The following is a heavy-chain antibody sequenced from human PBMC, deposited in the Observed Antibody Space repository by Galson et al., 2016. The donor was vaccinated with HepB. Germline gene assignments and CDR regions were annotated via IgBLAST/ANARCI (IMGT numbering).Heavy chain of an antibody. CDR2: YDGNNK. J-gene: IGHJ3*02. V-gene: IGHV3-30-3*01. Sequence: SLRLSCAASGFTFSSYAMHWVRQAPGKGLEWVAAYDGNNKNYADSVKVRFTISRYNSKNTLYLQMNSLRAEDTAVYYCARGDCTSTFCFDDAFDIWGQGTMVTVSS. CDR3: ARGDCTSTFCFDDAFDI. CDR1: GFTFSSYA. D-gene: IGHD2-2*01.